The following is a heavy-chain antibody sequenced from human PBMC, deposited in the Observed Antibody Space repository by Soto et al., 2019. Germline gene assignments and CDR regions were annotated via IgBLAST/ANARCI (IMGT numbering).Heavy chain of an antibody. CDR3: ARLPPPGLYYMSMDV. CDR1: GYSFIAYY. Sequence: ASVKVSCKASGYSFIAYYMHWMRQAPGQGPEWMGWINPRNGATNYAQRFQGRVSVTRDTSINTAYLELSRLRSDDTAVYYCARLPPPGLYYMSMDVWCQGTTVTVSS. D-gene: IGHD1-26*01. CDR2: INPRNGAT. J-gene: IGHJ6*02. V-gene: IGHV1-2*02.